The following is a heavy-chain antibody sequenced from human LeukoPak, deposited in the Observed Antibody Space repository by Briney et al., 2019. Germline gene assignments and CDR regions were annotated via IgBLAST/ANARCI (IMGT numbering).Heavy chain of an antibody. CDR1: GYTFTGYY. V-gene: IGHV1-2*02. CDR2: INPNSGGT. D-gene: IGHD3-22*01. J-gene: IGHJ4*02. CDR3: ARGSPYYYDSSGYPDY. Sequence: ASVKVSCKASGYTFTGYYMHWVRQAPGQGLEWMGWINPNSGGTNYAQKFQSRVTMTRDTSISTAYMELSRLRSDDTAVYYCARGSPYYYDSSGYPDYWGQGTLVTVSS.